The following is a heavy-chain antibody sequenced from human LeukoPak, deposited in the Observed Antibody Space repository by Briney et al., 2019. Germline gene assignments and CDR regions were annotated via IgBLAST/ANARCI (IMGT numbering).Heavy chain of an antibody. D-gene: IGHD3-10*01. J-gene: IGHJ6*02. V-gene: IGHV3-21*01. CDR2: ISSSSYI. CDR1: GFTFSSYS. Sequence: PGGSLRLSCAASGFTFSSYSMNWVRQAPGKGLEWVSSISSSSYIYYADSVKGRFTISRDNAKNSLYLQMNSLRAEDTAVYYCARELLWFGEFEPLYYYYGMDVWGQGTTVTVSS. CDR3: ARELLWFGEFEPLYYYYGMDV.